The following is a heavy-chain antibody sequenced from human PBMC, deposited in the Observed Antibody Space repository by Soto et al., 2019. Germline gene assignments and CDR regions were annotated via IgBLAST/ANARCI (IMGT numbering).Heavy chain of an antibody. V-gene: IGHV3-11*01. CDR2: ISSSGSTI. Sequence: LILSCAASGFTFSDYYMSWIRQAPGKVLEWVSYISSSGSTIYYADSVKGRFTISRDNAKNSLYLQMNSLRAEDTAVYYCAREGEDTAMDRFDYWGQGTLVTVSS. CDR3: AREGEDTAMDRFDY. J-gene: IGHJ4*02. D-gene: IGHD5-18*01. CDR1: GFTFSDYY.